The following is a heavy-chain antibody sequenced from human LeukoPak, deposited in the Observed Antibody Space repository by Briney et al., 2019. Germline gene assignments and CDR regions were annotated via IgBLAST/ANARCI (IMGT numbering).Heavy chain of an antibody. J-gene: IGHJ5*02. D-gene: IGHD4-17*01. CDR1: GGSISSYY. V-gene: IGHV4-59*01. CDR2: IHYSGST. Sequence: SEALSLTCTVSGGSISSYYWSWIRQPPGKGLEWIGYIHYSGSTNYNPSLKSRITISVATSKNQFSLRLSSVTAADTAVYYCAREPHYGDYVYNWFDPWGQGTLVTVSS. CDR3: AREPHYGDYVYNWFDP.